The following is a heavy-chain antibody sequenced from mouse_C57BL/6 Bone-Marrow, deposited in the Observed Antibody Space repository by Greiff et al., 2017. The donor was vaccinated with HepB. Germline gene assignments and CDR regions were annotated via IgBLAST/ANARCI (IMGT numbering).Heavy chain of an antibody. CDR3: ARASSYSYWYFDV. Sequence: EVKLQESGPGLVKPSQSLSLTCSVTGYSITSGYYWNWIRQFPGNKLEWMGYISYDGSNNYNPSLKNRISITRDTSKNQFFLKLNSVTTEDTATYYCARASSYSYWYFDVWGTGTTVTVSS. CDR1: GYSITSGYY. CDR2: ISYDGSN. V-gene: IGHV3-6*01. D-gene: IGHD1-1*01. J-gene: IGHJ1*03.